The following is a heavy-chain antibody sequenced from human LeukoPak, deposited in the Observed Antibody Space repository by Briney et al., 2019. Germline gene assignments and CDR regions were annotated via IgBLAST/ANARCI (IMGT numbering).Heavy chain of an antibody. CDR1: GYTFTGYY. V-gene: IGHV1-2*04. Sequence: ASVKVSCKASGYTFTGYYMHWVRQAPGQGLEWMGWINPNSGGTNYAQKFQGWVTMTRDTSISTAYMELRSLRSDDTAVYYCARVGETGYYYAPGVWGQGTLVTVSS. J-gene: IGHJ4*02. CDR3: ARVGETGYYYAPGV. D-gene: IGHD3-10*01. CDR2: INPNSGGT.